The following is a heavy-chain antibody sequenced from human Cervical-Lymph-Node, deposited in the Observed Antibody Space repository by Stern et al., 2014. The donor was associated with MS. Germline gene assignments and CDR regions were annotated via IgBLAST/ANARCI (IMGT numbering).Heavy chain of an antibody. J-gene: IGHJ1*01. CDR3: AREGGNTAEYFQH. CDR1: GFTFSSSG. V-gene: IGHV3-33*01. Sequence: VQLVESGGGVVQPGRSLRLSCAASGFTFSSSGMHWVRQAPGKGLVWLASVWYDGSNRNYADSVKGRFPIFRGNSKNTRYLQMNSLRAEDTAVYYCAREGGNTAEYFQHWGQGPLVTVPS. CDR2: VWYDGSNR. D-gene: IGHD4-23*01.